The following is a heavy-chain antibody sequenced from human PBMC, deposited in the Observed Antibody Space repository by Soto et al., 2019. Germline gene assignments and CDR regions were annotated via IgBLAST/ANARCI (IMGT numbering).Heavy chain of an antibody. V-gene: IGHV4-4*07. CDR1: GGSISGYY. CDR2: IYTTGRT. Sequence: QVQLQESGPGLVKPSETLALTCTVSGGSISGYYWSWIRQPAGQGLEWIGRIYTTGRTTYNPSLMRRVTMSLDTSKRQFSLRLTSVTAADTAVYWCARDMGAARDYWGQGTLVTVSS. J-gene: IGHJ4*02. D-gene: IGHD6-6*01. CDR3: ARDMGAARDY.